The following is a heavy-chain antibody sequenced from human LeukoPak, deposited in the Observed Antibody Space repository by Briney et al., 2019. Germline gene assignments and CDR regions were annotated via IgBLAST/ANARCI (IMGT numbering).Heavy chain of an antibody. Sequence: GGSLRLSCTASGFIFSIYSMSWVRQAPGKGLEWVSSISSSSNSTYYADSVKGQFTISRDNAKNSLYLQMNSLRAGDTAVYYCARGPSCTSTSCYTTGLFDYWGQGTLVTVSS. CDR2: ISSSSNST. CDR3: ARGPSCTSTSCYTTGLFDY. J-gene: IGHJ4*02. CDR1: GFIFSIYS. D-gene: IGHD2-2*01. V-gene: IGHV3-21*01.